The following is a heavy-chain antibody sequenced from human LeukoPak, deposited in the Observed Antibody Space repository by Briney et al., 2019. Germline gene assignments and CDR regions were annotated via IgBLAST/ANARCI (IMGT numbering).Heavy chain of an antibody. CDR3: ARVVAAAGTDY. CDR2: ISSSSSYI. Sequence: GRSLRLSCAASGFAFSSYGMHWVRQARGKGLEWVSSISSSSSYIYYADSVKGRFTISRDNAKNSLYLQMNSLRAEDTAVYYCARVVAAAGTDYWGQGTLVTVSS. V-gene: IGHV3-21*01. J-gene: IGHJ4*02. CDR1: GFAFSSYG. D-gene: IGHD6-13*01.